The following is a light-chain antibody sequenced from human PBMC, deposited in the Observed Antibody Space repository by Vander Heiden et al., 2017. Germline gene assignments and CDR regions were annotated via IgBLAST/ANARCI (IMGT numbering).Light chain of an antibody. V-gene: IGKV1-39*01. Sequence: DIHMTKPPSSLSASVGDRVTITCRASQSISSYLNTYHQKPGKAAKLLLYAASSFLSRGPPTFSRSGSPRDFTLTIISLQPPDYATSYCRQRYSAPRTFGQGTKLEIK. CDR1: QSISSY. CDR3: RQRYSAPRT. J-gene: IGKJ2*01. CDR2: AAS.